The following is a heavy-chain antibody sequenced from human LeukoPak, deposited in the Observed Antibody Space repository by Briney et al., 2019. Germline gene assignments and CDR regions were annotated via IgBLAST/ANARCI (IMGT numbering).Heavy chain of an antibody. CDR3: ARDLRLRQLWCQFDP. J-gene: IGHJ5*02. D-gene: IGHD5-18*01. Sequence: GGSLRLSCAASGFTFSSYSMNWVRQAPGKGLEWVSYISSSSTTIYYADSVKGRFTISRDNAKNSLYLQMSSLRAEDTAVYYCARDLRLRQLWCQFDPWGQGTLVTVSS. V-gene: IGHV3-48*01. CDR1: GFTFSSYS. CDR2: ISSSSTTI.